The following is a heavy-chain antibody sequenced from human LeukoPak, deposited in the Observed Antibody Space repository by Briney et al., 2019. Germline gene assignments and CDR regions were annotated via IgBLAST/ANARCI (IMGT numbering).Heavy chain of an antibody. CDR1: GGSISSYY. D-gene: IGHD3-10*01. Sequence: ASETLSLTCTVSGGSISSYYWSWIRQPAGKGLEGIGRIYTSGSTNYNPSLKSRVTMSVDTSKNQFSLKLSSVTAADTAVYYCARVSYDYYGSGSYPHMDVWGKGTTVTVSS. CDR3: ARVSYDYYGSGSYPHMDV. V-gene: IGHV4-4*07. CDR2: IYTSGST. J-gene: IGHJ6*03.